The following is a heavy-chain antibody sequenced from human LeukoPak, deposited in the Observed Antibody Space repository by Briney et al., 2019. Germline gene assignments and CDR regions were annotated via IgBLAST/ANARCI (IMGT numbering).Heavy chain of an antibody. D-gene: IGHD2-2*02. CDR1: GFTFSSHW. V-gene: IGHV3-7*01. J-gene: IGHJ4*02. CDR2: IKQDGSEK. CDR3: ARDRDTFTSFDY. Sequence: GGSLRLSCAASGFTFSSHWMNWVRQAPGKGLEWVANIKQDGSEKYYVDSVKGRFTISRDNAKNSLYLQMNSLRAEDTAVYYCARDRDTFTSFDYWGQGTLVTVSS.